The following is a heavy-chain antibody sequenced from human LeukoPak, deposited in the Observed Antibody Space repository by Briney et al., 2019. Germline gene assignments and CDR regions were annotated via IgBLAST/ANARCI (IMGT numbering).Heavy chain of an antibody. CDR3: AGRGLSTGCTFDY. Sequence: SETLSVTCIVSGCSISTYYWSWIRHPARRGLEWIAQIHTSGSTNFNPSLKSRVSISMDTPNNQFSLMISSVTAADTAIYYCAGRGLSTGCTFDYWGHGTLVIVSS. CDR1: GCSISTYY. V-gene: IGHV4-4*07. CDR2: IHTSGST. J-gene: IGHJ4*01. D-gene: IGHD6-19*01.